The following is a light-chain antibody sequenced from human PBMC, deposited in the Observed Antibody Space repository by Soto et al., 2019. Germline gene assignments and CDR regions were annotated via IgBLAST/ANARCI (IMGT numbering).Light chain of an antibody. CDR2: WAS. V-gene: IGKV4-1*01. CDR3: QQSYSTRT. J-gene: IGKJ1*01. Sequence: DIVMTQSPDSLAVSLGERATINCKSSQSVLYSSNNKNYLAWFQQKPGQPPRLLIYWASTRESGVPDRFSGSGSGTDFTLTISSLQPEDFATYYCQQSYSTRTFGQGTKVEIK. CDR1: QSVLYSSNNKNY.